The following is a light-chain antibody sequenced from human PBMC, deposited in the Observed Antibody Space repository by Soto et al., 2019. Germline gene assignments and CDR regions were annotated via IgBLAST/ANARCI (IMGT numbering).Light chain of an antibody. CDR2: GAS. CDR1: QSVSSSF. V-gene: IGKV3-20*01. J-gene: IGKJ3*01. Sequence: EIVWTQSPGTLSLSPGERATLSCRASQSVSSSFLAWYQQRPGQAPRLLIFGASYRATGIPDRFSGTGSGTDFTLTISKLEPEDVAVYYCQHYGNSPPEYTFGHGTKVD. CDR3: QHYGNSPPEYT.